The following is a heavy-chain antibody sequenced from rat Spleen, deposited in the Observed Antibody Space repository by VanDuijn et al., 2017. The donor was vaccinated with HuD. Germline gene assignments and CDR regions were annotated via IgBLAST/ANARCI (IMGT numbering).Heavy chain of an antibody. Sequence: EVQLVESGGGLVQPGRSLKLSCAASGFTFSNYGMAWVRQAPTKGLEWVATIRYDGNNTYYGDSVKGRFTISRDNAESTLSLQMDRLWSEDSATYYCAILGNSGFGNWFAYWGQGTLVTVSS. D-gene: IGHD4-4*01. CDR2: IRYDGNNT. CDR1: GFTFSNYG. J-gene: IGHJ3*01. V-gene: IGHV5-29*01. CDR3: AILGNSGFGNWFAY.